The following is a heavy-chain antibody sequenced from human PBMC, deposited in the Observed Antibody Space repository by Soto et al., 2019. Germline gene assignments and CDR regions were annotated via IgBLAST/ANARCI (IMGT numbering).Heavy chain of an antibody. CDR1: GYTFTSYA. Sequence: ASVKVSCKASGYTFTSYAMHWVRQAPGQRLEWMGWINAGNGNTKYSQKFQGRLTIAKDTSKNQVVLTMTNVDPADTATYYCARRPRYSNYVDYWGQGTLVTVSS. D-gene: IGHD4-4*01. CDR3: ARRPRYSNYVDY. J-gene: IGHJ4*02. V-gene: IGHV1-3*01. CDR2: INAGNGNT.